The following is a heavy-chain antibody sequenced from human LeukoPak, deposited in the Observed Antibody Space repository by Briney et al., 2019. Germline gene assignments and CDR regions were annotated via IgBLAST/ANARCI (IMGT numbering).Heavy chain of an antibody. CDR1: GFTFSRYW. Sequence: GGSLRLSCAASGFTFSRYWMTWVRQAPGKGLEWVANIKQDGSETHYVDSVKGRFTISRDNAKNSLYLQMNSLRAEDTAAYYCARGRPGFYFDYWGQGTLVTVSS. CDR2: IKQDGSET. V-gene: IGHV3-7*01. J-gene: IGHJ4*02. CDR3: ARGRPGFYFDY. D-gene: IGHD6-25*01.